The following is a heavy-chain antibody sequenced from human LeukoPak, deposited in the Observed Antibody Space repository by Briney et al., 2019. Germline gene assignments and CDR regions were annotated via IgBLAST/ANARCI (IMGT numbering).Heavy chain of an antibody. CDR2: INHSGST. CDR1: GGSFSGYY. V-gene: IGHV4-34*01. J-gene: IGHJ3*02. D-gene: IGHD3-10*01. CDR3: ARAGAYYGSGIPLGI. Sequence: SETLSLTCAVYGGSFSGYYWSWIRQPPGKGLEWIGEINHSGSTNYNPSLKSRVTISVDTSKNQFSLKLSSVTAADTAVYYCARAGAYYGSGIPLGIWGQGTMVTVSS.